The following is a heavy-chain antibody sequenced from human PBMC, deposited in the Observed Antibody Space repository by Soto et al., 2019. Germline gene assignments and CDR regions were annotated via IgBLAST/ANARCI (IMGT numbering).Heavy chain of an antibody. CDR2: ISSSSSYI. D-gene: IGHD6-19*01. CDR3: ARGSLAVAGTYFDY. Sequence: EVQLVESGGGLVKPGGSLSLSCAASGFTFSSYSMNWVRQAPGKGLEWVSSISSSSSYIYYADSVKGRFTISRDNAKNSLYLQMNSLRAEDTAVYYCARGSLAVAGTYFDYWGQGTLVTVSS. CDR1: GFTFSSYS. V-gene: IGHV3-21*01. J-gene: IGHJ4*02.